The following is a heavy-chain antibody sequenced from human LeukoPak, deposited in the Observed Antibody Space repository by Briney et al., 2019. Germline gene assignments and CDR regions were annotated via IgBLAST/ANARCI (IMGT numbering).Heavy chain of an antibody. V-gene: IGHV1-69*05. CDR3: AGATARDLLFDY. J-gene: IGHJ4*02. CDR1: GGTFSSYA. CDR2: IIPIFGTA. Sequence: ASVQVSCKASGGTFSSYAISWVRQAPGQGLEWMGRIIPIFGTANYAQKFQGRVTITTDESTSTAYMELSSLRSEDTAVYYCAGATARDLLFDYWGQGTLVTVSS. D-gene: IGHD5-12*01.